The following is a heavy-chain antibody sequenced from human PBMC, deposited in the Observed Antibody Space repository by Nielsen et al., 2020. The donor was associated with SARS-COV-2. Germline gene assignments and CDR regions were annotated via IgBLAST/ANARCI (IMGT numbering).Heavy chain of an antibody. CDR1: GFTVSSNY. CDR2: IYSGGST. Sequence: GESLKISCAASGFTVSSNYMSWVRQAPGKGLEWVSVIYSGGSTYYADSVKGRFTISRDNSKNTLYLQMNRLRAEDTAVYYCARGPYTRYGMDVWGQGTTVTVSS. CDR3: ARGPYTRYGMDV. V-gene: IGHV3-66*01. D-gene: IGHD4-11*01. J-gene: IGHJ6*02.